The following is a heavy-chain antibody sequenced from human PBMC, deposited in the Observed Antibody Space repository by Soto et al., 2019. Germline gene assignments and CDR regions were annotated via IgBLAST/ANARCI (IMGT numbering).Heavy chain of an antibody. V-gene: IGHV4-30-4*01. J-gene: IGHJ4*02. Sequence: SETLSLTCTVSGGSISSGDYYWSWIRQPPGKGLEWIGYIYYSGSTYYNPSPKSRVTISVDTSKNQFSLKLSSVTAADTAVYYCARCTRFWSGYYGVDYWGQGTLVTVSS. D-gene: IGHD3-3*01. CDR1: GGSISSGDYY. CDR3: ARCTRFWSGYYGVDY. CDR2: IYYSGST.